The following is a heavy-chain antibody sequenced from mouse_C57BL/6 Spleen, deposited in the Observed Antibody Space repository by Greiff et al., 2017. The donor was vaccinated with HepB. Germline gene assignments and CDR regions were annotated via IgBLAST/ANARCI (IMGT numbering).Heavy chain of an antibody. D-gene: IGHD1-1*01. CDR3: ARSPITTVVHFDY. CDR2: IHPNSGST. J-gene: IGHJ2*01. Sequence: QVQLQQSGAELVKPGASVKLSCKASGYTFTSYWMHWVKQRPGQGLEWIGMIHPNSGSTNYNEKFKSKATLTVDKSSSTAYMQLSSLTSEDSAVYYCARSPITTVVHFDYWGQGTTLTVSS. V-gene: IGHV1-64*01. CDR1: GYTFTSYW.